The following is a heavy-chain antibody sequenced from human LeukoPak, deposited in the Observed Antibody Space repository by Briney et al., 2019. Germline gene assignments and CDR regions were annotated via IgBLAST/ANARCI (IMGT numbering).Heavy chain of an antibody. Sequence: SETLSLTCTVSGGSISSSSYYWGWIRQPPGKGLEWIGSIYYSGSTYYNPSLKSRVTISVDTSKNQFSLKLSSVTAADTAVYYCARFSGSGSFDAFDIWGQGTMVTVSS. CDR1: GGSISSSSYY. CDR3: ARFSGSGSFDAFDI. J-gene: IGHJ3*02. D-gene: IGHD3-10*01. V-gene: IGHV4-39*07. CDR2: IYYSGST.